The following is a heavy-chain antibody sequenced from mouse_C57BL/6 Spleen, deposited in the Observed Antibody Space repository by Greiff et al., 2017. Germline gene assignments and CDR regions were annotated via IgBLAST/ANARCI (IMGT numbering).Heavy chain of an antibody. D-gene: IGHD2-5*01. CDR2: ISSGSSTI. J-gene: IGHJ2*01. CDR3: ASLYYSNFDY. CDR1: GFTFSDYG. Sequence: EVQGVESGGGLVKPGGSLTLSCAASGFTFSDYGMHWVRQAPEKGLEWVAYISSGSSTIYYADTVKGRFTISRYNAKNTLFLQMTSLRSEDTAMYYCASLYYSNFDYWGQGTTLTVSS. V-gene: IGHV5-17*01.